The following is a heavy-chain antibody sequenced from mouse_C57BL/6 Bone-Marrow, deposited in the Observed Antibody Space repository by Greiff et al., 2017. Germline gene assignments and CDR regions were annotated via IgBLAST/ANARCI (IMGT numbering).Heavy chain of an antibody. Sequence: VQLQQSGAELVRPGASVKLSCTASGFNIKDDYMHWVKQRPGQGLEWIGWIDPENGDTEYASKFQGKATITADTSSNTAYLQLSSLTSEDTAVYYCTHYYYGSYYFDYWGQGTTLTVSS. CDR1: GFNIKDDY. CDR3: THYYYGSYYFDY. D-gene: IGHD1-1*01. CDR2: IDPENGDT. J-gene: IGHJ2*01. V-gene: IGHV14-4*01.